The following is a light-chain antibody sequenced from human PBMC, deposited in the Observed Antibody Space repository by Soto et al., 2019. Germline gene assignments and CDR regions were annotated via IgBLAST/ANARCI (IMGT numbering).Light chain of an antibody. CDR3: AAWDDSLSVFYV. J-gene: IGLJ1*01. CDR1: SSNIGSNY. CDR2: RNN. V-gene: IGLV1-47*01. Sequence: QSVLTQPPSASGTHGQRGTITCSESSSNIGSNYVYWYQQLPGTAPKLLIYRNNQRPSGVPDRFSGSKSGTSASLAISGLRSEDEADYYCAAWDDSLSVFYVFGTGTKVTVL.